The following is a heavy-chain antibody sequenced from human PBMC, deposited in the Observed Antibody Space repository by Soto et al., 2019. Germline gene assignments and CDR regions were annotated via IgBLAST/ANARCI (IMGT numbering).Heavy chain of an antibody. CDR3: ALDSSGYYASLSMDV. CDR2: IYHSGNT. D-gene: IGHD3-22*01. J-gene: IGHJ6*02. CDR1: GYSISSGHY. Sequence: NPSETLSLTCVVSGYSISSGHYWGWIRQPPGKGLEWIGNIYHSGNTYYNPSLKSRVTISVDTSKNQFSLKLSSVTAADTAVYYCALDSSGYYASLSMDVWGQGTTVTVSS. V-gene: IGHV4-38-2*01.